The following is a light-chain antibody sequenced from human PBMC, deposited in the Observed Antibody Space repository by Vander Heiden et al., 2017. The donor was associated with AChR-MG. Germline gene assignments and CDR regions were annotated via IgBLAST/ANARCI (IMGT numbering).Light chain of an antibody. CDR1: SSDVGGYNY. V-gene: IGLV2-8*01. CDR2: EVS. Sequence: QSALTQPPSASGSPGPSVTISCTGTSSDVGGYNYVSWYQQHPGKAPKLMIYEVSKRPSGVPDRFSGSKSGNTASLTVSGLQAEDEADYYCSSYAGSNNPLYVFGTGTKVTVL. CDR3: SSYAGSNNPLYV. J-gene: IGLJ1*01.